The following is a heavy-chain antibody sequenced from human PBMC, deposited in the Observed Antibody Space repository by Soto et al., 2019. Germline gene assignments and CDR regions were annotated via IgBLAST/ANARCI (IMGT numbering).Heavy chain of an antibody. J-gene: IGHJ6*02. CDR2: IIPIFGTA. CDR3: AITYYDFWSGYYTPHYYYGMDV. CDR1: GGTFSSYA. Sequence: QVQLVQSGAEVKKPGSSVKVSCKASGGTFSSYAISWVRQAPGQGLEWMGGIIPIFGTANYAQKFQGRVTITPDESTSTAYMELSSLRSEDTAVYYCAITYYDFWSGYYTPHYYYGMDVWGQGTTVTVSS. D-gene: IGHD3-3*01. V-gene: IGHV1-69*01.